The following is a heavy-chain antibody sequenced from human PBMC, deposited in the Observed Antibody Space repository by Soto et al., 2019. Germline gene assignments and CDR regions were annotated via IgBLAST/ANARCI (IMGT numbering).Heavy chain of an antibody. CDR3: ARGNWGSSDY. J-gene: IGHJ4*02. Sequence: EVQLVESGGGLVQPGGSLRLSCAASGFTFSTYSMNWVRQAPGKGLGWVSYISNTRVTIYYPDSVKGRFTVSRDNAKTSLYLQMNSLRDEDTAVYYCARGNWGSSDYWGQGTLVTVSS. CDR1: GFTFSTYS. V-gene: IGHV3-48*02. D-gene: IGHD7-27*01. CDR2: ISNTRVTI.